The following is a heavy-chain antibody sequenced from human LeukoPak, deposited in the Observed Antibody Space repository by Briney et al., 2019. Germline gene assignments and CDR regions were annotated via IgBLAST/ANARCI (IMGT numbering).Heavy chain of an antibody. Sequence: SETLSLTCTVSGGSISSGGYYWSWIRQHPGRGLEWIGYIYYRGNTYYNPSLKSRVTISIDSSKNHFSMKLSSVTAADTAVYYCARAHDSSGYYPWGYYYYGMDVWGQGTTVTVSS. CDR2: IYYRGNT. CDR3: ARAHDSSGYYPWGYYYYGMDV. J-gene: IGHJ6*02. V-gene: IGHV4-31*03. D-gene: IGHD3-22*01. CDR1: GGSISSGGYY.